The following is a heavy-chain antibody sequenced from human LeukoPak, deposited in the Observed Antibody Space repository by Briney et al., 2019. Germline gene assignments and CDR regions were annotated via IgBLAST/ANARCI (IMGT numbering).Heavy chain of an antibody. CDR3: AKPGGIIIYYFDY. V-gene: IGHV3-23*01. J-gene: IGHJ4*02. Sequence: GGSLRLSCAVSGFTFSSYAMTWVRQAPGKGLEWDSVISGSGDSTYYADSVKGRFTISRDNSKNTLYLQMNSLRAEDTALYYCAKPGGIIIYYFDYWGQGTLVTVSS. CDR1: GFTFSSYA. D-gene: IGHD3/OR15-3a*01. CDR2: ISGSGDST.